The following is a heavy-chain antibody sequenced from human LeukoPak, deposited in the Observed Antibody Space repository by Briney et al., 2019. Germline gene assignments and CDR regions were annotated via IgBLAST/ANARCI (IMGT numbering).Heavy chain of an antibody. J-gene: IGHJ4*02. V-gene: IGHV3-33*01. CDR2: IWYDGSIE. CDR3: ARGGRSSRDAPNDF. Sequence: RTGGSLRLSCVASGFTFSTCGMHWVRQAPGKGLEWMAVIWYDGSIEYYADSVKGRFTISRDNSKNTLYLQMNSLRVEDTAMYYCARGGRSSRDAPNDFWGQGTLVTVTS. D-gene: IGHD6-13*01. CDR1: GFTFSTCG.